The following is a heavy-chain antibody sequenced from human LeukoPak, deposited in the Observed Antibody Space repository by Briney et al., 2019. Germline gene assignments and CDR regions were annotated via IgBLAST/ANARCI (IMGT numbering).Heavy chain of an antibody. V-gene: IGHV1-18*01. Sequence: ASVKVSCKASGYTFTSYGISWVRQAPRQGLEWMGWISAYNGNTNYAQKLQGRVTVTTDTSTSTAYMELRSLRSDDTAVYHCARGFRGHSSGVFDYWGQGTLVTVSS. D-gene: IGHD1-26*01. CDR2: ISAYNGNT. CDR1: GYTFTSYG. CDR3: ARGFRGHSSGVFDY. J-gene: IGHJ4*02.